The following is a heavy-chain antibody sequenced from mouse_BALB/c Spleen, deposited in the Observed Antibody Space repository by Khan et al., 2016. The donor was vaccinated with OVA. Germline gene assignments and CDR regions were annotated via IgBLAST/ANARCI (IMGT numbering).Heavy chain of an antibody. D-gene: IGHD2-10*01. V-gene: IGHV2-6-1*01. CDR3: ARQPYYHYNIMDY. CDR2: IWNDGST. CDR1: GFSLTNYG. J-gene: IGHJ4*01. Sequence: QVQLKESGPGLVAPSQSLSITCTISGFSLTNYGVHWVRQPPGKGLEWLVVIWNDGSTTYNSALKSRLTISKDNSKSQVFLKMNSLQTDDPAMYFCARQPYYHYNIMDYWGQGTSVTVSS.